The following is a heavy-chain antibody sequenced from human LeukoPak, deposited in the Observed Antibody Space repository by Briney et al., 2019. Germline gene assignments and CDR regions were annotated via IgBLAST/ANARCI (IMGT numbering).Heavy chain of an antibody. J-gene: IGHJ4*02. D-gene: IGHD4-17*01. Sequence: GGSLRLSCAASGFTFSSYSMNWVRQAPGKGLEWVSSISSSSSYIYYADSEKGRFTISRDNAKNSLYLQMNSLRAEDTAVYYCATATTVTRVGYWGQGTLVTVSS. CDR2: ISSSSSYI. V-gene: IGHV3-21*01. CDR1: GFTFSSYS. CDR3: ATATTVTRVGY.